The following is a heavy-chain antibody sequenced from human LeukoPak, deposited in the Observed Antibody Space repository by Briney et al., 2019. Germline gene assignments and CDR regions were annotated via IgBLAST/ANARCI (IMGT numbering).Heavy chain of an antibody. CDR3: AKEGFYCSGGSCYSFYYYYMDV. V-gene: IGHV3-23*01. J-gene: IGHJ6*03. Sequence: GGSLRLSCAGSGFTFSLYSMHWVRQAPGKGLEWVSAISGSGGSTYYADSVKGRFTISRDNSKNTLYLQMNSLRAEDTAVYYCAKEGFYCSGGSCYSFYYYYMDVWGKGTTVTVSS. D-gene: IGHD2-15*01. CDR1: GFTFSLYS. CDR2: ISGSGGST.